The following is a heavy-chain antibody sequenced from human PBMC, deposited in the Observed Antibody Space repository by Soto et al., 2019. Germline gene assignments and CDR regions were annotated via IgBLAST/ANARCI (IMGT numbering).Heavy chain of an antibody. J-gene: IGHJ4*02. Sequence: GGSLRLSCAASGFTFSSYAMHWVRQAPGKGLECVAVISYDGSNKYYADSVKGRFTISRDNSKNTLYLQMNSLRAEDTAVYYCARDWARLWFGELLDYWGQGTLVTVSS. V-gene: IGHV3-30-3*01. D-gene: IGHD3-10*01. CDR2: ISYDGSNK. CDR3: ARDWARLWFGELLDY. CDR1: GFTFSSYA.